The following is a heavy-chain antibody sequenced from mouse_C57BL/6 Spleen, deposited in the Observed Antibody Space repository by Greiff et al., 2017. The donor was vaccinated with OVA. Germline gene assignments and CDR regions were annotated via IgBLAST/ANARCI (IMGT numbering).Heavy chain of an antibody. CDR2: IYPSDSET. Sequence: QVQLQQPGAELVRPGSSVKLSCKASGYTFTSYWMDWVKQRPGQGLEWIGNIYPSDSETHYNQKFKDKATLTADKSSSTAYMQLSSLTSEDSAVYFCARPIYYDYDEGYYYAMDYWGQGTSVTVSA. V-gene: IGHV1-61*01. J-gene: IGHJ4*01. CDR1: GYTFTSYW. D-gene: IGHD2-4*01. CDR3: ARPIYYDYDEGYYYAMDY.